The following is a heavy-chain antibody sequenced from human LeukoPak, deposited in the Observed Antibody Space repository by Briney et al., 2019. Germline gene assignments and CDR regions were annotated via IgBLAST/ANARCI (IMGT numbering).Heavy chain of an antibody. Sequence: SQTLSLTCTVSGGSSISGSYYWSWIRQPAGKGLEWIGRIYTSGSTNYNPSLKSRVTISVDTSKNQFSLKLSSVTAADTAVYYCARDSTVTLDYWGQGTLVTVSS. V-gene: IGHV4-61*02. CDR3: ARDSTVTLDY. J-gene: IGHJ4*02. CDR2: IYTSGST. D-gene: IGHD4-17*01. CDR1: GGSSISGSYY.